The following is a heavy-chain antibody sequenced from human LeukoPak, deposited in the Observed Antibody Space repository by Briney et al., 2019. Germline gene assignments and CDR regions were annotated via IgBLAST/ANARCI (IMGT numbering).Heavy chain of an antibody. D-gene: IGHD3-22*01. Sequence: ASVTVSCKASGGTFSSYTISWVRQAPGQGLEWMGRIIPIPGIANYAQKFQGRVMITADKSTSTAYMELSSLRSEDTAVYYCARAGGYYDNAFDIWGQGTMVTVSS. CDR3: ARAGGYYDNAFDI. V-gene: IGHV1-69*02. CDR1: GGTFSSYT. J-gene: IGHJ3*02. CDR2: IIPIPGIA.